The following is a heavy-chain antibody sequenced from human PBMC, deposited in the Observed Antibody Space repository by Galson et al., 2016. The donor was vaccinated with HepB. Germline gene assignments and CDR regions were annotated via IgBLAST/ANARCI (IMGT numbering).Heavy chain of an antibody. CDR3: AKDRQETYYGSGSYYKS. CDR1: GFTFSSYA. D-gene: IGHD3-10*01. CDR2: ISASGTRA. J-gene: IGHJ5*02. V-gene: IGHV3-23*01. Sequence: SLRLSCAASGFTFSSYAMTWLRQGPGKGVEWVSSISASGTRAFYADAVKGRFTMSRDNSKNTLYVQMDSLRVEDTAVYYCAKDRQETYYGSGSYYKSWGQGTLVTFSS.